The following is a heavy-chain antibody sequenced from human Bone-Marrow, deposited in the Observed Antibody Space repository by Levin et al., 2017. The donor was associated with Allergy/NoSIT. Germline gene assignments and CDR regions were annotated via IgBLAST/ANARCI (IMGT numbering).Heavy chain of an antibody. CDR3: ARDEDSRSGGYYGMDV. D-gene: IGHD3-22*01. CDR2: ISYSGNT. V-gene: IGHV4-30-4*01. CDR1: GDSITTADYF. Sequence: SETLSLTCTVSGDSITTADYFWSWIRQPPGKGLEWIGFISYSGNTNYSPSLRSRVTISVDTSKNQFSLNVNSVTAADTAVYFCARDEDSRSGGYYGMDVWGQGTTVTVSS. J-gene: IGHJ6*02.